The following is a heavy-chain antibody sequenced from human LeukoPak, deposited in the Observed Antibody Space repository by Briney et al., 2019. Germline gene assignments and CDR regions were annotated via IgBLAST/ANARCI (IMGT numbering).Heavy chain of an antibody. CDR3: ARVGVVPAAMGFYYYYYMDV. J-gene: IGHJ6*03. CDR1: GYSFTSYW. V-gene: IGHV5-51*01. D-gene: IGHD2-2*01. CDR2: IYPGDSDT. Sequence: GESLKISCKGSGYSFTSYWIGWVRQMPGKGLEWVGIIYPGDSDTRYSPSFQGQVTISADKSISTAYLQWSSLKASDTAMYYCARVGVVPAAMGFYYYYYMDVWGKGTTVTVSS.